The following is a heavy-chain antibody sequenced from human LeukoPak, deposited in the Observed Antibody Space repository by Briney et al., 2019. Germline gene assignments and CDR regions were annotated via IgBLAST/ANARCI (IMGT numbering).Heavy chain of an antibody. CDR3: ARLGDSSSRLYYFDY. V-gene: IGHV4-34*01. Sequence: SETLSLTCAVYGGSFSGYYWSWIRHPPGKGLEWIGEINHSGSTNYNPSLKSRVTISVDTSKNQFSLKLSSVTAADTAVYYCARLGDSSSRLYYFDYWGQGTLVTVSS. J-gene: IGHJ4*02. CDR1: GGSFSGYY. D-gene: IGHD6-6*01. CDR2: INHSGST.